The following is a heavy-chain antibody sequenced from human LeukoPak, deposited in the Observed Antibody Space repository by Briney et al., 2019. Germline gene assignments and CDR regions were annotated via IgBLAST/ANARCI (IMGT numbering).Heavy chain of an antibody. Sequence: GVSLRLSCAASGVTFSGYSMNWVRQAPGKGLEWVSSITSGGTYIYYADSVKGRFTISTDNAKNSLYLQMNSLRAEDTAVYYCARGDYTTVFDYWGQGALVTVSS. CDR1: GVTFSGYS. CDR2: ITSGGTYI. D-gene: IGHD2-2*02. V-gene: IGHV3-21*01. J-gene: IGHJ4*02. CDR3: ARGDYTTVFDY.